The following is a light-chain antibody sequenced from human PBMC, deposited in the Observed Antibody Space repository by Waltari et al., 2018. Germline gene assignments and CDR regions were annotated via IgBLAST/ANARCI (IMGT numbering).Light chain of an antibody. J-gene: IGLJ2*01. CDR1: SHDVGGYNS. CDR2: DAS. Sequence: QSDLTQTASVSGSPGQSLTIFRAGTSHDVGGYNSVSWYQEHPGQAARVIIYDASARPSGVSLRFSGSNSGNAASLSISGRQSENESTYYSSCLSSDDFVPFGGGTKLTVL. V-gene: IGLV2-14*01. CDR3: SCLSSDDFVP.